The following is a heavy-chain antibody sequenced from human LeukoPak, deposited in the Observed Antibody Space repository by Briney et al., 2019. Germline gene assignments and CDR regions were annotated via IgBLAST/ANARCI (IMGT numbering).Heavy chain of an antibody. J-gene: IGHJ4*02. CDR2: IYYSGST. CDR1: GGSISSGGYY. CDR3: ARGYPSGHYDILTGYYMVTHFDY. Sequence: PSQTLSLTCTVSGGSISSGGYYWSWIRHHPGKGLEWIGYIYYSGSTYYNPSLKSRVTISVDTSKNQFSLKLSSVTAADTAVYYCARGYPSGHYDILTGYYMVTHFDYWGQGTLVTVSS. D-gene: IGHD3-9*01. V-gene: IGHV4-31*03.